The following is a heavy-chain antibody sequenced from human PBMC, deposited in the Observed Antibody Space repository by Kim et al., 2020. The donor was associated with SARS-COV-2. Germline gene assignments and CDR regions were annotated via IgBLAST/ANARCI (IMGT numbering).Heavy chain of an antibody. D-gene: IGHD5-12*01. CDR3: ASGYSGSRSGY. V-gene: IGHV3-33*01. J-gene: IGHJ4*02. CDR1: GFTFSSYG. CDR2: IWYDGSNK. Sequence: GGSLRLSCAASGFTFSSYGMHWVRQAPGKGLEWVAVIWYDGSNKYYADSMKGRFTISRDNSKNTLYLQMNSLRAEDTAVYYCASGYSGSRSGYWGQGTLVTVSS.